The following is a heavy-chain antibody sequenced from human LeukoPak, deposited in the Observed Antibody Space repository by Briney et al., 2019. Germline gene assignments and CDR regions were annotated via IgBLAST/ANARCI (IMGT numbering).Heavy chain of an antibody. CDR3: ARHIIRWTYYYDSSGYTTDY. D-gene: IGHD3-22*01. CDR1: GFTFSSYG. CDR2: ISSSGSTI. V-gene: IGHV3-48*04. Sequence: GGSLRLSCAASGFTFSSYGMHWVRQAPGKGLAWVSYISSSGSTIYYADSVKGRFTISRDNAKNSLYLQMNSLRAEDTAVYYCARHIIRWTYYYDSSGYTTDYWGQGTLVTVSS. J-gene: IGHJ4*02.